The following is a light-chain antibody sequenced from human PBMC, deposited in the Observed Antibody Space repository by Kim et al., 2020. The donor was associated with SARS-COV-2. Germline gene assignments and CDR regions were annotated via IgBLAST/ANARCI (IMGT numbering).Light chain of an antibody. Sequence: SASGGARVTITCRASQTITSYLNWYQQKPGKAPNLLIYAASSLQSGVPSRFSGTGSGTDFTLTISSLQPEDFATYYCQQSFSTPYTFGQGTKLEI. CDR3: QQSFSTPYT. CDR2: AAS. V-gene: IGKV1-39*01. J-gene: IGKJ2*01. CDR1: QTITSY.